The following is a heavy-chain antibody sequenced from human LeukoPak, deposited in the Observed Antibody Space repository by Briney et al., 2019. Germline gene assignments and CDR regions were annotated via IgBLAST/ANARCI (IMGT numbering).Heavy chain of an antibody. CDR3: AKGCGGDCYRPLY. Sequence: PGGSLRLYCAASGFTFSSYGMHWVRQAPGKGLEWVAVISYDGSNKYYADSVKGRFTISRDNSKNTLYLQMNSLRAEDTAVYYCAKGCGGDCYRPLYWGQGTLVTVSS. CDR2: ISYDGSNK. V-gene: IGHV3-30*18. D-gene: IGHD2-21*02. CDR1: GFTFSSYG. J-gene: IGHJ4*02.